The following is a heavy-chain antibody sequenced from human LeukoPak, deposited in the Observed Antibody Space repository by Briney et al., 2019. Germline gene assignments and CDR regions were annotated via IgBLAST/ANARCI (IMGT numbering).Heavy chain of an antibody. V-gene: IGHV3-7*01. Sequence: GGSLRLSCAASGFTFSSYWMTWVRQAPGKGLEWVANIKQDGSEAYYVDSVKGRFTVSRDNAKNSLYLQLNSLGAEDTAVYYCAKDSSRAAAEDYWGQGTLVTVSS. CDR2: IKQDGSEA. CDR1: GFTFSSYW. J-gene: IGHJ4*02. CDR3: AKDSSRAAAEDY. D-gene: IGHD6-13*01.